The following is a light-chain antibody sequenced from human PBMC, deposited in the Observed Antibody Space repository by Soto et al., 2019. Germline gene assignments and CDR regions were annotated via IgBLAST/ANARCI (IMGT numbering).Light chain of an antibody. Sequence: DIVMTQSPGSLAVSLGERATITCKSSQTILYTSNNKNYLAWYQQRPGQPPRLVIYWASTRVSGVPDRISGSGSGTNFPLTITSLQPEDVATYYCHQYFAAPPTFGPGTKVEI. CDR2: WAS. CDR3: HQYFAAPPT. CDR1: QTILYTSNNKNY. J-gene: IGKJ3*01. V-gene: IGKV4-1*01.